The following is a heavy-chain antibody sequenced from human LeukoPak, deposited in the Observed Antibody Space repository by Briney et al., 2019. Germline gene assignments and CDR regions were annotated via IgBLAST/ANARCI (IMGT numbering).Heavy chain of an antibody. Sequence: GGSLRPSCAASGFTFSSYSMNWVRQAPGKGLEWVSSISSSSSYIYYADSVKGRFTISRDNAKNSLYLQMNSLRAEDTAVYYCAREGIAAAGSIHYYYYMDVWGKGTTVTVSS. J-gene: IGHJ6*03. CDR3: AREGIAAAGSIHYYYYMDV. CDR1: GFTFSSYS. CDR2: ISSSSSYI. V-gene: IGHV3-21*01. D-gene: IGHD6-13*01.